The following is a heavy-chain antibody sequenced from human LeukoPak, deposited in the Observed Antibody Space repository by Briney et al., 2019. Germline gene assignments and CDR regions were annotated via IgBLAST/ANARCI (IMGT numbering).Heavy chain of an antibody. Sequence: GGSLRLSCAASGFTLSSYAMSWVRQAPGKGLEWVSGVCGRGGSTYYADSVKGRFTISRDITKNTLYLQMNSLRAADTAIYYCAKNGEQLVHFDYWGQGTLVTVSS. V-gene: IGHV3-23*01. CDR1: GFTLSSYA. D-gene: IGHD1-26*01. CDR2: VCGRGGST. CDR3: AKNGEQLVHFDY. J-gene: IGHJ4*02.